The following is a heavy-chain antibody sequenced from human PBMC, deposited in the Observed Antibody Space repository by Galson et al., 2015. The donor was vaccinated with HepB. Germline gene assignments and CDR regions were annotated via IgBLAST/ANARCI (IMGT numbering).Heavy chain of an antibody. CDR2: MSPNSGNT. D-gene: IGHD3-22*01. J-gene: IGHJ4*02. CDR1: GYTFTSYD. CDR3: ARSSYYDSKSDY. V-gene: IGHV1-8*01. Sequence: SVKVSCKASGYTFTSYDINWVRQATGQGLEWMGWMSPNSGNTGYAQKFQGRVTMTRNTSISTAYMELSSLRSEDTAVYYCARSSYYDSKSDYWGQGTLVTVSS.